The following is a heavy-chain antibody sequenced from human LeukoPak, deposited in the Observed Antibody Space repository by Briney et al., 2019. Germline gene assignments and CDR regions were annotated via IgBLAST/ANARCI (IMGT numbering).Heavy chain of an antibody. CDR3: ARHEGDGYNGNWFDP. CDR2: IYPGDSDT. D-gene: IGHD5-24*01. CDR1: GYSFTSYW. Sequence: GESLKISCKGSGYSFTSYWIGWVRQMPGKGLEWMGIIYPGDSDTRYSLSFQGQVTISADKSISTAYLQWSSLKASDTAMYYCARHEGDGYNGNWFDPWGQGTLVTVSS. J-gene: IGHJ5*02. V-gene: IGHV5-51*01.